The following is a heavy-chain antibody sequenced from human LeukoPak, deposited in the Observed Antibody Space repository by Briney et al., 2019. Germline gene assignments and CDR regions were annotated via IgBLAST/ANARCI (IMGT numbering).Heavy chain of an antibody. CDR3: ARGPYRSGGSCYSVALNY. CDR1: GFTFSNYW. CDR2: INSDGSST. Sequence: GGSLRLSCAASGFTFSNYWMHWVRQAPGKGLVWVSRINSDGSSTTYADSVKGRFTMSRDNAKNTLYLQMNSLRAEDTAVYYCARGPYRSGGSCYSVALNYWGQGALVTVSS. V-gene: IGHV3-74*01. J-gene: IGHJ4*02. D-gene: IGHD2-15*01.